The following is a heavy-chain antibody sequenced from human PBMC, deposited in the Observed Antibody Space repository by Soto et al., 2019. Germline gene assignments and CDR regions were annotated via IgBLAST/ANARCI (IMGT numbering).Heavy chain of an antibody. CDR3: ARESRDVGYPFPKVGLSN. V-gene: IGHV3-30-3*01. CDR2: ISYDGSNT. Sequence: QVQLVESGGGVVQPGRSLRVSCSASGFIFSAYAMHWVRQAPGKGLEWVAVISYDGSNTYYADSVKGRFTISRDNSMNTVYVHMNSLRAEDTAMYYCARESRDVGYPFPKVGLSNWGQGTLVTVSS. CDR1: GFIFSAYA. J-gene: IGHJ4*02. D-gene: IGHD3-22*01.